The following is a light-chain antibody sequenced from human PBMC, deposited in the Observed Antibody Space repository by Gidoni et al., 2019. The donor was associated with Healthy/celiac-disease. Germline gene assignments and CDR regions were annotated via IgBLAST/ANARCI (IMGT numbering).Light chain of an antibody. V-gene: IGKV3-20*01. J-gene: IGKJ1*01. CDR1: QSVSSSY. CDR3: QQYGSSSTWT. CDR2: GAS. Sequence: EIVLTQSPGTLSLSPGERATLSCRASQSVSSSYLAWYQQKPGQAPRLLIYGASSRATGIPDRFSGSVSGTDFTPTISRLEPEDFAVYYCQQYGSSSTWTFGQGTKVEIK.